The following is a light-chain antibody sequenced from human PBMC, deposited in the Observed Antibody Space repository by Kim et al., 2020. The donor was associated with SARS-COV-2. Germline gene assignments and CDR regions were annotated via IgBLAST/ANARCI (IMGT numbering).Light chain of an antibody. CDR3: AAWDDSLSGRERVV. Sequence: ELTQPPSASGTPGQRVTISCSGSSSNIGSNYVYWYQQLPGTAPKLLIYRNNQRPSGVPDRFSGSKSGTSASLAISGLRSEDEADYYCAAWDDSLSGRERVVFGGGTQLTVL. V-gene: IGLV1-47*01. CDR2: RNN. CDR1: SSNIGSNY. J-gene: IGLJ2*01.